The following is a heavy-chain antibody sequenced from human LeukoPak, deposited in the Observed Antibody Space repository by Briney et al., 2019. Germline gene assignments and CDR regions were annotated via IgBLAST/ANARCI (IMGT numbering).Heavy chain of an antibody. CDR3: AKADHMITFGGVNC. J-gene: IGHJ4*02. CDR2: ISYDGSNK. CDR1: GFTFSSYG. D-gene: IGHD3-16*01. Sequence: GGSLRLSCAASGFTFSSYGMHWVRQAPGKGLEWVAVISYDGSNKYYADSVKGRFTISRDNSKNTLYLQMNSLRAEDTAVYYCAKADHMITFGGVNCWGQGTLVTVSS. V-gene: IGHV3-30*18.